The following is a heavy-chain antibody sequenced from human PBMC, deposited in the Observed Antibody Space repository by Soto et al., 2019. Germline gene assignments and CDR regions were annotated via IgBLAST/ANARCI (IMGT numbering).Heavy chain of an antibody. CDR3: ARGGHVVVVTAALDY. CDR2: INAGNGNT. J-gene: IGHJ4*02. CDR1: GYTFTSYA. D-gene: IGHD2-21*02. Sequence: QVQLVQSGAEVKKPGASVKVSCKASGYTFTSYAMHWVRQAPGQRLEWMGWINAGNGNTKYSQKFQGRVTITRDTSASTAYMELSSLRSEDTAVYYCARGGHVVVVTAALDYWGQGTLVTVSS. V-gene: IGHV1-3*01.